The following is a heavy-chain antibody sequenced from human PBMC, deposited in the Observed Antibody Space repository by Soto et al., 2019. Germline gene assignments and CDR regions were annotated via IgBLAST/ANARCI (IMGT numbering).Heavy chain of an antibody. J-gene: IGHJ4*02. Sequence: GGSLRLSCAASGFTFSSYWMSWVRQAPGKGLEWVANIKQDVSEKYYVDTVKGRFTISRDNAKNSLYLQMNSLRAEDTAVYYGARVWYGEYFDYWGQGTLVTVSS. D-gene: IGHD3-10*01. V-gene: IGHV3-7*01. CDR1: GFTFSSYW. CDR2: IKQDVSEK. CDR3: ARVWYGEYFDY.